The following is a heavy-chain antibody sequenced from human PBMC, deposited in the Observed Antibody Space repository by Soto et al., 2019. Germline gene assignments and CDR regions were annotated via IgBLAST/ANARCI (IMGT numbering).Heavy chain of an antibody. CDR3: ATIGDVTFHY. CDR2: ISSSSSFT. Sequence: PGGSLRLSCAASGFTFSDYYMSWIRQAPGKGLEWVSYISSSSSFTNYADSVEGRFTISRDNAKSSLYLQMDSLRVEDTAVYYCATIGDVTFHYWGQGTPVTVSS. V-gene: IGHV3-11*06. D-gene: IGHD4-4*01. CDR1: GFTFSDYY. J-gene: IGHJ4*02.